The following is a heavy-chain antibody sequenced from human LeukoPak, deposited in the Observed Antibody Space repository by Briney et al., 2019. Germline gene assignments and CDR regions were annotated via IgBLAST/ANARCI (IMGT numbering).Heavy chain of an antibody. CDR2: IWFDGSNK. CDR3: AKSEFDYYDSSGPPDS. D-gene: IGHD3-22*01. V-gene: IGHV3-33*06. CDR1: GFTFSTSA. Sequence: GGSLRLSCAASGFTFSTSAMHWVRQAPDKGLEWVAVIWFDGSNKYYADSVKGRFSISRDNSKNTLSPQMNSLRADDTAVYYCAKSEFDYYDSSGPPDSWGQGTLVTVSS. J-gene: IGHJ5*01.